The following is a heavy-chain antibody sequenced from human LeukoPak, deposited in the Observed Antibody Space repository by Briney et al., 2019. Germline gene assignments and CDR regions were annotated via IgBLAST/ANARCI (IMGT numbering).Heavy chain of an antibody. CDR1: GYTFTSYV. J-gene: IGHJ6*03. Sequence: ASVKISCKASGYTFTSYVISSVRQATGQEREWMGWISAYNGNTNYSQKLQGRVTMTPDTSTSTAYMELGSLRSDDTAVYYCARIWTHSGSYYPRYYYYYMDVWGKGTTVTVSS. V-gene: IGHV1-18*01. CDR2: ISAYNGNT. CDR3: ARIWTHSGSYYPRYYYYYMDV. D-gene: IGHD1-26*01.